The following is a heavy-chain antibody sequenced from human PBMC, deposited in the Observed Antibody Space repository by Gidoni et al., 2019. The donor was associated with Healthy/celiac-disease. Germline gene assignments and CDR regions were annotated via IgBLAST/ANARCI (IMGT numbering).Heavy chain of an antibody. J-gene: IGHJ4*02. CDR2: ISGSGVST. CDR1: GFTFRSYA. D-gene: IGHD5-18*01. CDR3: AKGHGGYSYGEIFDY. V-gene: IGHV3-23*01. Sequence: EVQLLESGGGLVQPGGSLRLSCAASGFTFRSYAMSWVRQAPGKGLEWVSAISGSGVSTYYADSVKGRFTISRDNSKNTLYLQMNSLRAEDTAVYYCAKGHGGYSYGEIFDYWGQGTLVTVSS.